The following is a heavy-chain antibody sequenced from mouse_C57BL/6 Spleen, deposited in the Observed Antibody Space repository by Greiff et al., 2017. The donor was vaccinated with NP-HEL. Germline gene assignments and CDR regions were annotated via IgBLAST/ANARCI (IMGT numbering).Heavy chain of an antibody. Sequence: VQLQQSGAELVRPGSSVKLSCKASGYTFTSYWMDWVKQRPGQGLEWIGNIYPSDSETHYNQKFKDKATLTVDKSSSTAYMQLSSLTSEDSAVYYCARESAQSYYCDYWGQGTTLTVSS. V-gene: IGHV1-61*01. D-gene: IGHD3-2*02. CDR3: ARESAQSYYCDY. CDR2: IYPSDSET. CDR1: GYTFTSYW. J-gene: IGHJ2*01.